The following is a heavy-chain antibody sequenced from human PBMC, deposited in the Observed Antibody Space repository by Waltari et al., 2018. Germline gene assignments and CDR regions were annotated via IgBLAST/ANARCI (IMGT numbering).Heavy chain of an antibody. CDR1: GFTFSRSW. J-gene: IGHJ3*02. Sequence: VQLVDSGGGLVKPGGSLSLSCAASGFTFSRSWMSWVRQAPGKGLEWVGRIKSKTDGETTDYATRAKGRFTISRDDSKNTLFLQMDSLKSEDTAVYYCTTGGVKGPHDAFDIWGQGTIVTVSS. D-gene: IGHD2-8*01. CDR2: IKSKTDGETT. V-gene: IGHV3-15*01. CDR3: TTGGVKGPHDAFDI.